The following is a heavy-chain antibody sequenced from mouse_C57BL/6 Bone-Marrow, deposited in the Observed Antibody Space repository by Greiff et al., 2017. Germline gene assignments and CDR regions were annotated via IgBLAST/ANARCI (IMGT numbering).Heavy chain of an antibody. D-gene: IGHD1-1*01. J-gene: IGHJ1*03. CDR3: SRQVTTVLATNYFDV. Sequence: EVQVVESGGGLVKPGGSLKLSCAASGFTFSSYTMSWVRQTPEQRLQWVAAISGGGGNTYYPDSVKGRFTISRDNDTNTLYLQMRSLRSEDTALYYCSRQVTTVLATNYFDVWGTGTTVTVSS. CDR2: ISGGGGNT. V-gene: IGHV5-9*01. CDR1: GFTFSSYT.